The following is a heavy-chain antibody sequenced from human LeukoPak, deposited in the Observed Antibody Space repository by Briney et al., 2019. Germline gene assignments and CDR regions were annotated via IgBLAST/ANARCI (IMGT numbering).Heavy chain of an antibody. CDR2: IWYDGSNK. D-gene: IGHD3-3*01. Sequence: PGGSLRLSCAASGFTFSSYGMHWVRQAPGKGPEWVAVIWYDGSNKYYADSVKGRFTISRDNSKNTLYLQMNSLRAEDTAVYYCAKSVTIFDWFDPWGQGTLVTVSS. V-gene: IGHV3-33*06. CDR3: AKSVTIFDWFDP. J-gene: IGHJ5*02. CDR1: GFTFSSYG.